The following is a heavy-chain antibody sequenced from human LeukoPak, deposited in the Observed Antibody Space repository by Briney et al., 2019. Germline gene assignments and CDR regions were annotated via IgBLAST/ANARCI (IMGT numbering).Heavy chain of an antibody. CDR1: GGSFSGYY. Sequence: PSETLSLTCAVYGGSFSGYYWSWIRQPPGKGPEWIGEINHSGSTNYNPSLKSRVTISVDTSKNQFSLKLSSVTAADTAVYYCARVIVGAFDIWGQGTMVTVSS. D-gene: IGHD1-26*01. J-gene: IGHJ3*02. V-gene: IGHV4-34*01. CDR3: ARVIVGAFDI. CDR2: INHSGST.